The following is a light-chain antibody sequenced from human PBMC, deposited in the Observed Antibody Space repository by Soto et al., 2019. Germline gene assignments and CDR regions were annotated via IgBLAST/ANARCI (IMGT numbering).Light chain of an antibody. V-gene: IGLV2-11*01. CDR2: DVS. J-gene: IGLJ1*01. Sequence: QSVLTQPRSVSGSPGQSVTISCTGTSSDVGGYNYVSWYQQHPGKAPKVMIYDVSERPSGVPDRFSGSKSGNTASLTISGLQAEDGADYSCCSYAGSPRYVLGTGT. CDR1: SSDVGGYNY. CDR3: CSYAGSPRYV.